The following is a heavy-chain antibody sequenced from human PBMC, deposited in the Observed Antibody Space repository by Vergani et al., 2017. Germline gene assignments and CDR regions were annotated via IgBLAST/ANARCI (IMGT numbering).Heavy chain of an antibody. CDR2: ISSSSSYI. CDR3: ARDPTRYDIXTGYSSYYYYGMDV. D-gene: IGHD3-9*01. J-gene: IGHJ6*02. V-gene: IGHV3-21*01. Sequence: EVQLVESGGGLVKPGGSLRLSCAASGFTFSSYSMNWVRQAPGKGLEWVSSISSSSSYIYYADSVKGRFTISRDNAKNSLYLQMNSLRAEDTAVYYCARDPTRYDIXTGYSSYYYYGMDVWGQGTTVTVSS. CDR1: GFTFSSYS.